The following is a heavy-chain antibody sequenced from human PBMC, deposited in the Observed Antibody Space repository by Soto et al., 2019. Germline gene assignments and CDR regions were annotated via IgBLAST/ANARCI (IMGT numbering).Heavy chain of an antibody. Sequence: SETLSITCAVYGGYFSGYYWSWLRQPPGKGLEWIGDINHSGSSNQNPSLKSRVTISVDTSKNQFSLKLKSLTAADTAVYCCARGITSTPAVQGDAPDNCYFDSWGLGTLVTSPQ. J-gene: IGHJ4*02. CDR2: INHSGSS. CDR1: GGYFSGYY. CDR3: ARGITSTPAVQGDAPDNCYFDS. D-gene: IGHD1-1*01. V-gene: IGHV4-34*01.